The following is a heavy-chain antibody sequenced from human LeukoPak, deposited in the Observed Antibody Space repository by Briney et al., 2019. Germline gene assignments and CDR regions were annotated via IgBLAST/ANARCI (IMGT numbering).Heavy chain of an antibody. V-gene: IGHV1-2*02. CDR3: AREGPYCSGGSCYGY. D-gene: IGHD2-15*01. CDR2: INPNSGGT. Sequence: ASVKVSCKASGYTFTSYYMHWVRQAPGQGLEWMGWINPNSGGTNYAQKFQGRVTMTRDTSISTAYMELSRLRSDDTAVYYCAREGPYCSGGSCYGYWGQGTLVTVSS. J-gene: IGHJ4*02. CDR1: GYTFTSYY.